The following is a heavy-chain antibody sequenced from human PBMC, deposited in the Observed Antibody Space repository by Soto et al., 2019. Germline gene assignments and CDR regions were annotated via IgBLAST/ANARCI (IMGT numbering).Heavy chain of an antibody. D-gene: IGHD4-4*01. Sequence: QVQLVQSGAEVKKPGSSVKVSCKASGGTFSSYAISWVRQAPGQGLEWMGGIIPIFGTANYAQKFQGRVPSXXDESTSTAYMELSSLRSEDTALYYCASRTDTYSYSYYGMDVWGQGTTVTVSS. CDR2: IIPIFGTA. J-gene: IGHJ6*02. V-gene: IGHV1-69*05. CDR3: ASRTDTYSYSYYGMDV. CDR1: GGTFSSYA.